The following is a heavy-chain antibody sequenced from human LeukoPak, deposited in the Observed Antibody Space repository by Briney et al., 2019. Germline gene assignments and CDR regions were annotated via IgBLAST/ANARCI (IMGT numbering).Heavy chain of an antibody. CDR2: INHSGST. CDR3: ARGCLWFGELWANWFDP. J-gene: IGHJ5*02. CDR1: GGSLSGYY. D-gene: IGHD3-10*01. V-gene: IGHV4-34*01. Sequence: PSENLSLTCAVYGGSLSGYYWSWIRQPPGKGLEGIGEINHSGSTNYNPSLKSRVTISVDTSKNQFSLKLSSVTAADTAVYYSARGCLWFGELWANWFDPWGQGTLVTVSS.